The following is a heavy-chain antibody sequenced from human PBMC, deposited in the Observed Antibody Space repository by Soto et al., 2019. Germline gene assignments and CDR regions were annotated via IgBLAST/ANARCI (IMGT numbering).Heavy chain of an antibody. CDR2: IYHSGST. V-gene: IGHV4-4*02. D-gene: IGHD6-19*01. CDR3: ERLYMIPEVAGKGLNWFEH. J-gene: IGHJ5*02. CDR1: GGSISSSNW. Sequence: SETLSLTCAVSGGSISSSNWWSWVRQPPGKGLEWIGEIYHSGSTNYNPSLKSRVTISVDKSKNQFSLKPSSVTAADTAVYYCERLYMIPEVAGKGLNWFEHWGQGTLV.